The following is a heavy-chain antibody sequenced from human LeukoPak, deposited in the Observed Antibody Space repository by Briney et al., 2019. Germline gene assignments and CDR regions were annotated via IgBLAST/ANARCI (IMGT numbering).Heavy chain of an antibody. CDR1: GFTFSDYG. V-gene: IGHV3-30*02. J-gene: IGHJ4*02. CDR3: TKGDSGWHFDY. D-gene: IGHD6-19*01. CDR2: IRYDGVNK. Sequence: GSLRLSCAASGFTFSDYGMHWVRQAPGKGLEWVTFIRYDGVNKFYADSVKGRFTVSRDNSKNTLYLQINSLRPEDTALYYCTKGDSGWHFDYWGQGTLVTVSS.